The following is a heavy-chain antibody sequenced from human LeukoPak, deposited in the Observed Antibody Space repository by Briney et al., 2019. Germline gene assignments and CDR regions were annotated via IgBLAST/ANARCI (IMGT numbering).Heavy chain of an antibody. D-gene: IGHD6-6*01. Sequence: PSETLSLTCTVSGGSISSYYWSWIRQPPGKGLEWIGYIYYSGSTNYNPSLKSRVTISVDTSKNQFSLKLSSVTAADTAVYYCARVSSSSSPGDAPVPLFDYWGQGTLVTVSS. CDR1: GGSISSYY. V-gene: IGHV4-59*08. J-gene: IGHJ4*02. CDR2: IYYSGST. CDR3: ARVSSSSSPGDAPVPLFDY.